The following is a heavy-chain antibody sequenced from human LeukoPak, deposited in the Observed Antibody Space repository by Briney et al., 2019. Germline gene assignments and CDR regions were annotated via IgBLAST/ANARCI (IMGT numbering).Heavy chain of an antibody. D-gene: IGHD3-3*01. CDR1: GFTVSSNY. V-gene: IGHV3-66*02. J-gene: IGHJ6*02. CDR3: AGDGVSTIFGVVTFYGMDV. CDR2: IYSGGST. Sequence: GGSLRLSCAASGFTVSSNYMSWVRQAPGKGLEWVSVIYSGGSTYYADSVKGRFTISRDNSKNTLYLQMNSLRAEDTAVYYCAGDGVSTIFGVVTFYGMDVWGQGTTVTVSS.